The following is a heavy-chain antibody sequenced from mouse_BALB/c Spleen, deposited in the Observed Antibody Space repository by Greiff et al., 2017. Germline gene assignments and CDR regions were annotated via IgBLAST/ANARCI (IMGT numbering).Heavy chain of an antibody. D-gene: IGHD3-2*01. CDR3: ARDSDSSGYAAYAMDY. CDR2: IRNKANGYTT. CDR1: GFTFTDYY. V-gene: IGHV7-3*02. Sequence: EVKLMESGGGLVQPGGSLRLSCATSGFTFTDYYMSWVRQPPGKALEWLGFIRNKANGYTTEYSASVKGRFTISRDNSQSILYLQMNTLRAEDSATYYCARDSDSSGYAAYAMDYWGQGTSVTVSS. J-gene: IGHJ4*01.